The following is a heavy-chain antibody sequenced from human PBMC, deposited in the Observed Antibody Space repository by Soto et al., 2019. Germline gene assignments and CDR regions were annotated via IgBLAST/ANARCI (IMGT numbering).Heavy chain of an antibody. CDR3: ARPSAAGVVTPMFDRGMYI. V-gene: IGHV1-18*01. D-gene: IGHD2-21*02. CDR2: ISAYNGNT. J-gene: IGHJ6*02. CDR1: GYTFTSYG. Sequence: QVQLVQSGAEVKKPGASVKVSCKASGYTFTSYGISWVRQAPGQGLEWMGWISAYNGNTNYAQKLQSTVTMTTATATSTAYMELRSLRSDDTAMYNSARPSAAGVVTPMFDRGMYIWGQGNTVAVSS.